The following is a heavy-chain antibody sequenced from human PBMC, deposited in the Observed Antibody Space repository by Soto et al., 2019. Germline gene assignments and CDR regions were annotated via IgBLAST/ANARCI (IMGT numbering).Heavy chain of an antibody. V-gene: IGHV3-21*01. CDR2: ISSSSSYI. Sequence: EVQLVESGGGLVKPGGSLRLSCAASGFTFSSYSMNWVRQAPGKGLEWVSSISSSSSYIYYADSVKGRFTISRDNAKNSLYLQMNSLRAEDTAVYYCARGETTVVVVVAAAGDQADYWGQGTLVTVSS. CDR1: GFTFSSYS. D-gene: IGHD2-15*01. J-gene: IGHJ4*02. CDR3: ARGETTVVVVVAAAGDQADY.